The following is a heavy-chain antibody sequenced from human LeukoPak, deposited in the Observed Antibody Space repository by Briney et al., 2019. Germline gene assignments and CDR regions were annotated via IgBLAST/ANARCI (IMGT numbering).Heavy chain of an antibody. CDR1: GFTFSNYA. J-gene: IGHJ4*02. V-gene: IGHV3-23*01. D-gene: IGHD3-22*01. CDR2: IGGGVVGST. CDR3: AKGSFYDRSGYNDY. Sequence: PGGSLRLSCAASGFTFSNYAMSWVRQAPGKGLEWVSAIGGGVVGSTFSPDSVKRRFTISRDSSKHTLYLQMNSLRAEDTAVYYWAKGSFYDRSGYNDYWGQGTLVTVSS.